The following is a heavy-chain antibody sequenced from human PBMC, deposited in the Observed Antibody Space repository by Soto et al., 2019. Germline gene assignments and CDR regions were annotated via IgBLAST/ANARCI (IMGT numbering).Heavy chain of an antibody. D-gene: IGHD3-22*01. CDR3: ARDREPAYYYDSSGYSHRIGNSWFDP. J-gene: IGHJ5*02. Sequence: PSETLSLTCTVSGGSISSSRCHWGWIRQPPGKGLEWIASIKYSGTTFYNPSLKSRVTISVDRSKNQFSLKLSSVTAADTAVYYCARDREPAYYYDSSGYSHRIGNSWFDPWGQGTLVTVSS. V-gene: IGHV4-39*07. CDR1: GGSISSSRCH. CDR2: IKYSGTT.